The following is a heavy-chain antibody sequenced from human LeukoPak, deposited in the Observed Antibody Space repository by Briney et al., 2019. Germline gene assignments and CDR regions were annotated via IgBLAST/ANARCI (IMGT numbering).Heavy chain of an antibody. CDR1: GGSISSYY. J-gene: IGHJ4*02. V-gene: IGHV4-59*04. Sequence: SETLSLTCTVSGGSISSYYWSWIRQPPGKGLEWIGYIYYSGSTYYNPSLKSRVTISVDTSKNQFSLKLSSVTAADTAVYYCAISVVTAIQGAYYFDYWGQGTLVTVSS. D-gene: IGHD2-21*02. CDR2: IYYSGST. CDR3: AISVVTAIQGAYYFDY.